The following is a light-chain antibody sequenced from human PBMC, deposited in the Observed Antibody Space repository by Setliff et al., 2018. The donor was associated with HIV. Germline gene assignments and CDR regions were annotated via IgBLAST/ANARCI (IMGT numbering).Light chain of an antibody. Sequence: QSALTQPASVSGSPGQSITISCTGTSSDVGGYNYVSWYQQHPGKAPKLMIYEVSNRPSGVSNRFPGSKSGNTASLTISGLQAEDEADYYCSSYTSSSTLVYVFGTGTKVTVL. J-gene: IGLJ1*01. V-gene: IGLV2-14*01. CDR3: SSYTSSSTLVYV. CDR2: EVS. CDR1: SSDVGGYNY.